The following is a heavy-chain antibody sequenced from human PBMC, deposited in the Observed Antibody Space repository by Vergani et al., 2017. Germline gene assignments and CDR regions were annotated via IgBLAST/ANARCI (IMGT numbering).Heavy chain of an antibody. CDR1: GFTFSSYA. Sequence: EVQLLESGGGLVQPGGSLRLSCAASGFTFSSYAMSWVRQAPGKGLEWVSAISGSGGSTYYADSVKGRFTISRDNSKNTLYLQMNSLRAEDTAVYYCAEGDLWFGERITQYYFDYWGQGTLVTVSA. D-gene: IGHD3-10*01. J-gene: IGHJ4*02. V-gene: IGHV3-23*01. CDR2: ISGSGGST. CDR3: AEGDLWFGERITQYYFDY.